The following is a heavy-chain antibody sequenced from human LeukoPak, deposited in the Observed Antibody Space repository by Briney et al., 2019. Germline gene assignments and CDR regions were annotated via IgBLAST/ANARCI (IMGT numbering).Heavy chain of an antibody. J-gene: IGHJ5*02. CDR3: AKTIAVPNTADWSDP. CDR1: GGSISGYH. D-gene: IGHD6-19*01. CDR2: IHYSGST. Sequence: SETLSLTCTVSGGSISGYHWSWIRQPPGKGLEWIGYIHYSGSTNYNPSLKSRVTISVDTSKNHFSLKLSSVTAADTAVYYCAKTIAVPNTADWSDPWGQGTLVPVSS. V-gene: IGHV4-59*01.